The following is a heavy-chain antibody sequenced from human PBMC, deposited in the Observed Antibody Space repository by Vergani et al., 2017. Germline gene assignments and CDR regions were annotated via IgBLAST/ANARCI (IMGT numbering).Heavy chain of an antibody. CDR3: TTLSPNWAHW. J-gene: IGHJ4*02. CDR1: GFSFINAW. V-gene: IGHV3-15*01. D-gene: IGHD7-27*01. CDR2: IKSQIDGGTT. Sequence: EVQLVESGGGLVKPGGSLRLSCAASGFSFINAWMTCVRQGPGKGLECVGRIKSQIDGGTTDYAASVKGRFTISRDDSTNMLYLHMNSLKTEETAVYYCTTLSPNWAHWWGQGTLVNVSS.